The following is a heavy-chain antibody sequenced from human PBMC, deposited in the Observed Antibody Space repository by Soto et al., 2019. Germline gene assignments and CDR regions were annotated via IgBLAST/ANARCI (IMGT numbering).Heavy chain of an antibody. CDR3: AKEGFRQGFVIVPAATT. CDR2: ISSSGSTI. V-gene: IGHV3-11*01. CDR1: AFTFSAYY. Sequence: PGGPLGFSCSASAFTFSAYYMSWIRQALGKGLEWVSYISSSGSTIYYADSVKGRFTISRDNSKNTLYLQMNSLGAEETALYFCAKEGFRQGFVIVPAATTWGQGTRVTV. J-gene: IGHJ5*02. D-gene: IGHD2-2*01.